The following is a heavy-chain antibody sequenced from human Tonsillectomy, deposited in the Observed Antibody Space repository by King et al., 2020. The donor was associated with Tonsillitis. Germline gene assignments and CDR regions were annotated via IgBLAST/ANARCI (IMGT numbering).Heavy chain of an antibody. V-gene: IGHV3-23*04. D-gene: IGHD4-23*01. CDR3: AKDGLGGPDDY. CDR2: ITGSGGDT. J-gene: IGHJ4*02. CDR1: GFTFNTYA. Sequence: QLVQSGGGLVQPGGSLRLSCAASGFTFNTYAMTWVRQAPGKGLEWVSAITGSGGDTYYADSVEGWFTISRDNSKNTLYLQMNSLRVEDTALYYCAKDGLGGPDDYWGQGNLVTVSS.